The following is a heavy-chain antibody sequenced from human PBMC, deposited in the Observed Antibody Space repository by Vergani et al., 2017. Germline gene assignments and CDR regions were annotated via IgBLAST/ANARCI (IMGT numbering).Heavy chain of an antibody. CDR3: ATTPNYYVISGYYPVYNWFDP. CDR1: GYTFTGYY. CDR2: INPNSGGT. D-gene: IGHD3-22*01. J-gene: IGHJ5*02. V-gene: IGHV1-2*02. Sequence: QVQLVQSGAEVKKPGASVKVSCKASGYTFTGYYMHWVRQAPGQGLEWMGWINPNSGGTNYAQKFQGRVTMTRDTSISTAYMELSRLRSDDTAVYYCATTPNYYVISGYYPVYNWFDPWGQGTLVTVSS.